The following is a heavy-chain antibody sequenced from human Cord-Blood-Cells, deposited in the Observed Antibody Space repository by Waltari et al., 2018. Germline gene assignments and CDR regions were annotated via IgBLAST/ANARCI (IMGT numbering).Heavy chain of an antibody. Sequence: QVQLVESGGGVVQPGRSLRLSCAASGFTFSSYGMHWVRRAPGKGLEWVAVIWYDGSNKYYADSVKGRFTISRDNSKNTLYLQMNSLRAEDTAVYYCARRYCSSTSCYFDYWGQGTLVTVSS. V-gene: IGHV3-33*01. CDR2: IWYDGSNK. D-gene: IGHD2-2*01. CDR1: GFTFSSYG. CDR3: ARRYCSSTSCYFDY. J-gene: IGHJ4*02.